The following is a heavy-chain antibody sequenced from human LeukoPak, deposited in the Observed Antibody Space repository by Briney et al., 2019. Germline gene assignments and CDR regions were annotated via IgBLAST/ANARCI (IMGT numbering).Heavy chain of an antibody. V-gene: IGHV3-73*01. CDR2: IRRKANSYAP. J-gene: IGHJ6*04. CDR3: SRIEYSSSSSPVDV. D-gene: IGHD6-6*01. CDR1: GLPFSGSA. Sequence: GGSLRLFCAASGLPFSGSAMLWVRAASGRRLEWVGRIRRKANSYAPAYDASVKGMITISRDDSKNTAYLQMNSLKTEDTAVYYCSRIEYSSSSSPVDVWGKGTTVTASS.